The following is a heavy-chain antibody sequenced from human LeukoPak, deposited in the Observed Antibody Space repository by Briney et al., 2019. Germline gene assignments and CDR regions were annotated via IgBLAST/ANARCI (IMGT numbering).Heavy chain of an antibody. CDR2: QYYSGAT. J-gene: IGHJ4*02. CDR3: VRITTSTFSFDY. CDR1: GGSMSPYY. Sequence: SETLSLTCSVSGGSMSPYYWNWIRQPPGKGLEWIGYQYYSGATNYNPSLKSRVTFSVDTSKNLFSLKLTSVTAADTAVYFCVRITTSTFSFDYWGQGALVSVSS. D-gene: IGHD4-17*01. V-gene: IGHV4-59*08.